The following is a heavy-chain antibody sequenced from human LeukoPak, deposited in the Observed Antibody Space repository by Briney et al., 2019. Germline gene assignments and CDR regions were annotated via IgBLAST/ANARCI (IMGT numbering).Heavy chain of an antibody. Sequence: PGGSLRLSCAASGFTFDDYGMSWVRQAPGKGLEWVANIKQDGSEKYYVDSVKGRFTISRDNAKNSLYLQMNSLRAEDTAVYYCARKWSVDYWGQGTLVTVSS. CDR1: GFTFDDYG. CDR3: ARKWSVDY. CDR2: IKQDGSEK. V-gene: IGHV3-7*01. D-gene: IGHD1-26*01. J-gene: IGHJ4*02.